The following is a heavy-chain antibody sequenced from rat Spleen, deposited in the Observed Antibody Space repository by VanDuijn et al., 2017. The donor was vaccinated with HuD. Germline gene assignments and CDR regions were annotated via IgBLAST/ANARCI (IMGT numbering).Heavy chain of an antibody. J-gene: IGHJ2*01. CDR1: GFTFSDYT. CDR2: ITSSGGTT. CDR3: TRGGYFRH. V-gene: IGHV5S23*01. D-gene: IGHD2-5*01. Sequence: EVQLVESGGGLVQPGRSLKLSCAASGFTFSDYTMAWVRQAPKKGLEWVAYITSSGGTTPYRDSVKGRFTISRDTAQNTLYLQMNSPTSEDTATYYCTRGGYFRHWDQGVMVTVSS.